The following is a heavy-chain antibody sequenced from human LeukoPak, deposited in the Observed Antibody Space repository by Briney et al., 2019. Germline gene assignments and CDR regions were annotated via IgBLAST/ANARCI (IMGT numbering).Heavy chain of an antibody. J-gene: IGHJ6*02. CDR1: GFTFSSYA. V-gene: IGHV3-30-3*01. CDR2: ISYDGSNK. CDR3: ARLNPEFGMDV. Sequence: GGSLRLSCAASGFTFSSYAMHWVRQAPGKGLEWLAVISYDGSNKYYADSVKGRFTISRDNSKNTLYLQMNSLRAEDTAVYYCARLNPEFGMDVWGQGTTVTVSS.